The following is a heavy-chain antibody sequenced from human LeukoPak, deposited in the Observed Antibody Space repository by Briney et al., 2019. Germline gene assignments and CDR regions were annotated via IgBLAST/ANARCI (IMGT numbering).Heavy chain of an antibody. J-gene: IGHJ4*02. CDR1: GVTFSNYA. CDR3: AGRVTGYSSGYVY. D-gene: IGHD5-18*01. V-gene: IGHV3-23*01. Sequence: QSGGSLRLSCVASGVTFSNYAVSWVRQAPEKGLDWVSVISGSAHKIRYADSVKGRFTISRDNSENTVYLQMNNLRAEDTAVYYCAGRVTGYSSGYVYWGQGTLVTVSS. CDR2: ISGSAHKI.